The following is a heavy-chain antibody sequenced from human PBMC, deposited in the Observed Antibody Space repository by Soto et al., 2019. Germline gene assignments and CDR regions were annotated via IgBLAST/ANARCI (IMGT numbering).Heavy chain of an antibody. D-gene: IGHD3-3*01. J-gene: IGHJ6*02. V-gene: IGHV3-30-3*01. CDR1: GFTFSSYA. CDR2: ISYDGSNK. CDR3: AREVNQRFWSGYWPSPYYGMDV. Sequence: PGGSLRLSCAASGFTFSSYAMHWVRQAPGKGLEWVAVISYDGSNKYYADSVKGRFTISRDNSKNTLYLQMNSLRAEDTAVYYCAREVNQRFWSGYWPSPYYGMDVWGQGTTVTVSS.